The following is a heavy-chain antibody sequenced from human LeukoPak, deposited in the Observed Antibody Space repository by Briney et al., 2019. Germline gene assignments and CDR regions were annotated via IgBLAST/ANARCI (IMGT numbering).Heavy chain of an antibody. V-gene: IGHV1-2*02. Sequence: APVKVSCKASGYTFTGYYMHWVRQAPGQGLEWMGWINPNSGGTNYAQKFQGRVTMTRDTSISTAYMELSRLRSDDTAVYYCARDMGATGWFDPWGQGTLVTVSS. CDR3: ARDMGATGWFDP. D-gene: IGHD1-26*01. CDR2: INPNSGGT. J-gene: IGHJ5*02. CDR1: GYTFTGYY.